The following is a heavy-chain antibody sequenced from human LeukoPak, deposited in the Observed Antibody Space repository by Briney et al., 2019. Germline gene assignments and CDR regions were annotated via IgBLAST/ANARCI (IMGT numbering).Heavy chain of an antibody. Sequence: ASVKVSCKASGYTFTGYYMHWVRQAPGQGLEWMGWINPNSGGTNYAQKFQGRVTMTRDTSISTAYMELSRLRSDDTAVYYCARGSGWYLGAYHFDYWGQGTLVTVSS. CDR2: INPNSGGT. J-gene: IGHJ4*02. CDR1: GYTFTGYY. V-gene: IGHV1-2*02. CDR3: ARGSGWYLGAYHFDY. D-gene: IGHD6-19*01.